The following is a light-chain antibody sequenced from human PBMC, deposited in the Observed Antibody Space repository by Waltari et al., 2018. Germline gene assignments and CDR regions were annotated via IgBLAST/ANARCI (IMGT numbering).Light chain of an antibody. Sequence: SSELTQDPTVSVALGQTVTITCQGDSLRRYYPSWYQQRPGQAPILVFYGQDNRPSGIPDLFSGSISGNTASLTITGAQAEDAADYYCQSRDTISTRVFGGGTRLTV. J-gene: IGLJ3*02. CDR2: GQD. V-gene: IGLV3-19*01. CDR3: QSRDTISTRV. CDR1: SLRRYY.